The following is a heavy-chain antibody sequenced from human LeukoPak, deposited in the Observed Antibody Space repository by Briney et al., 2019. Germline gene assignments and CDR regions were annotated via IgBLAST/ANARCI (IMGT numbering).Heavy chain of an antibody. D-gene: IGHD3-22*01. V-gene: IGHV3-53*01. CDR1: GFTVSSNY. CDR3: ARDRYYDSSGYYNKTCYYYYMDV. Sequence: PGGSLRLSCAASGFTVSSNYMSWVRQAPGKGLEWVSVIYSGGSTYYADSVKGRFTISRDNSKNTLYLQMNSLRAEDTAVYYCARDRYYDSSGYYNKTCYYYYMDVWGKGTTVTVSS. J-gene: IGHJ6*03. CDR2: IYSGGST.